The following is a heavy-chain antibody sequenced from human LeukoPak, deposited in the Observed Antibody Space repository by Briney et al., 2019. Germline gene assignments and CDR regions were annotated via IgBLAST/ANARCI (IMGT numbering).Heavy chain of an antibody. D-gene: IGHD4-17*01. Sequence: SQTPSLTCAISGDSVSSNSVTWHWIRQSPSRGLEWLGRTYYRSKWHNDYAVSVRSRVTINPDTSENRFSLQLNSVTPEDTAVYYCARGGVTTVTLDYWGQGTLVTVSP. CDR1: GDSVSSNSVT. V-gene: IGHV6-1*01. CDR3: ARGGVTTVTLDY. CDR2: TYYRSKWHN. J-gene: IGHJ4*02.